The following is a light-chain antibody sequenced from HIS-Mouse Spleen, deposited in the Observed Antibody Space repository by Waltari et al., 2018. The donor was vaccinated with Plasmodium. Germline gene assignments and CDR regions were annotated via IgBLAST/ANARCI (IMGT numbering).Light chain of an antibody. J-gene: IGLJ3*02. CDR1: SGLNVVTYS. V-gene: IGLV5-45*03. CDR3: MIWHSSAWV. CDR2: YKSDSDK. Sequence: QAVLTQPSSLSASPGASASLTCTLRSGLNVVTYSIYWSQQKPGSPPQYLLRYKSDSDKQQGSGVPSRFSGSKDASANAGILLISGLQSEDEADYYCMIWHSSAWVFGGGTKLTVL.